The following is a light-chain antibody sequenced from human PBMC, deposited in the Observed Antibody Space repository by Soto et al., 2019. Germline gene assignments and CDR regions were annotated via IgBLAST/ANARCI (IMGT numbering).Light chain of an antibody. CDR1: SSNIGSNA. V-gene: IGLV1-44*01. CDR2: IDS. Sequence: QSVLTQPPSASGTPGQRVTISCSGSSSNIGSNAVSWYQLLPGTAPKLLIYIDSHRPSGVPDRFSGSKSGTSASLAINGLQSEDEADYFCAAWEDXXXGYXVFXGGTKL. CDR3: AAWEDXXXGYXV. J-gene: IGLJ3*02.